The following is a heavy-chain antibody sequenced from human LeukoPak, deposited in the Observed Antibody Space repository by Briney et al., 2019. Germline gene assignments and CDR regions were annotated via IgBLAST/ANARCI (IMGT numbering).Heavy chain of an antibody. V-gene: IGHV4-39*01. CDR1: GGSISSSSYY. CDR3: ARHSRSWYGGWFDP. Sequence: SETLSLTCTVSGGSISSSSYYWGWIRQPPGKGLEWNGSIYYSGSTYYNPSLKSRVTISVDTSKNQFSLKLSSVTAADTAVYYCARHSRSWYGGWFDPWGQGTLVTVSS. D-gene: IGHD6-13*01. CDR2: IYYSGST. J-gene: IGHJ5*02.